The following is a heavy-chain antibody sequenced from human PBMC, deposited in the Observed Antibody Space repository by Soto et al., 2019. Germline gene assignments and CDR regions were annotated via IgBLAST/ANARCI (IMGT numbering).Heavy chain of an antibody. Sequence: PSETLSLTCSVHGGSFSGSYWSWVRQPPGKGLEWIGEINHSGSTDYNPSLMSRVTISLDTSKNQFSLKLTSVTAADTAVYYCARYAGAKWDSPWGQGTTVTVSS. V-gene: IGHV4-34*01. CDR2: INHSGST. CDR1: GGSFSGSY. J-gene: IGHJ6*02. D-gene: IGHD6-25*01. CDR3: ARYAGAKWDSP.